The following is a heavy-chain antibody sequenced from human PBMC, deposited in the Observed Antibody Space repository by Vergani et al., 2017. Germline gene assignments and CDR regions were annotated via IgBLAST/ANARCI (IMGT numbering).Heavy chain of an antibody. CDR1: GFTFSSYA. J-gene: IGHJ4*02. CDR2: ISYDGSNK. Sequence: QVQLVESGGGVVKPGRSLRLSCAASGFTFSSYAMHWVRQAPGKWLEWVAVISYDGSNKYYAASVKGRFTISRDNSKNPLYLQMNSLRAEDTAVYYLARGYYDFWSGPGFDYWGQGTLVTVSS. D-gene: IGHD3-3*01. V-gene: IGHV3-30-3*01. CDR3: ARGYYDFWSGPGFDY.